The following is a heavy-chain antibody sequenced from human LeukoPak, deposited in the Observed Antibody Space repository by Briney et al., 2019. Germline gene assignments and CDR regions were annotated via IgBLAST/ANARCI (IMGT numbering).Heavy chain of an antibody. CDR3: ARGWLSFDC. CDR2: ISSSSSYI. Sequence: GGSLRLSCAASGFTFDDYAMNWVRQAPGKGLEWVSSISSSSSYIYYADSVKGRFTVSRDNAKNSLYLQMNSLRAEDTAVYYCARGWLSFDCWGQGTLVTVSS. CDR1: GFTFDDYA. D-gene: IGHD6-19*01. J-gene: IGHJ4*02. V-gene: IGHV3-21*01.